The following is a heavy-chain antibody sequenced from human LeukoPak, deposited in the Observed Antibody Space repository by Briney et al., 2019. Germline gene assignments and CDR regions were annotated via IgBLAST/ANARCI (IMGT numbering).Heavy chain of an antibody. J-gene: IGHJ4*02. CDR2: IYHSGST. CDR1: GGSISSGGYY. CDR3: ARGVADYGGNSENFDY. V-gene: IGHV4-30-2*01. Sequence: SETLSLTCTVSGGSISSGGYYWSWIRQPPGKGLEWIGYIYHSGSTYYNPSLKSRVTISVDRSKNQFSPKLSSVTAADTAVYYCARGVADYGGNSENFDYWGQGTLVTVSS. D-gene: IGHD4-23*01.